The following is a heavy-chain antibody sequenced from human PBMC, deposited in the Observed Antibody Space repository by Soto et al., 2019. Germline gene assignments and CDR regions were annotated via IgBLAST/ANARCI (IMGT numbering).Heavy chain of an antibody. CDR1: GFTVSTYA. V-gene: IGHV3-23*01. Sequence: GGALRLSCAASGFTVSTYAMSWVRQAPGKGLEWVSAISGSGSSRYYADSAKGRFTISRDNSKNTLFLQLNSLRAEDTAVYYCAKELLRLGESLERYFDYWGQGTLVTVSS. J-gene: IGHJ4*02. CDR2: ISGSGSSR. CDR3: AKELLRLGESLERYFDY. D-gene: IGHD3-10*01.